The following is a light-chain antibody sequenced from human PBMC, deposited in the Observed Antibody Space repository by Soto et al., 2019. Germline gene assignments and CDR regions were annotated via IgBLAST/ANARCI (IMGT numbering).Light chain of an antibody. CDR3: QQRNNWPIT. J-gene: IGKJ5*01. Sequence: EIVLTQSPGTLSLSPGERATLSCRASQSVSSSYLAWYQQKPGQAPRLLIYGASSRASGVPARFSGSGSGTDFTLTISSLEPEDFALYYCQQRNNWPITFGQGTRLEIK. CDR1: QSVSSSY. CDR2: GAS. V-gene: IGKV3D-20*02.